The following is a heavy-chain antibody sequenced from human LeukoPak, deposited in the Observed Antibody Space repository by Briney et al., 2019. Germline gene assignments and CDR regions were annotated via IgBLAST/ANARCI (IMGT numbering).Heavy chain of an antibody. J-gene: IGHJ5*02. Sequence: GASVKVSCKASGYTFTGYYMHWVRQAPGQGLEWMGWINPNSGGTNYAQKFQGRVTMTRDTSISTAYMELSRLRSDDTAVYYCARPITIFGVVIPNWFDPWGQGTLVTVSS. D-gene: IGHD3-3*01. V-gene: IGHV1-2*02. CDR1: GYTFTGYY. CDR3: ARPITIFGVVIPNWFDP. CDR2: INPNSGGT.